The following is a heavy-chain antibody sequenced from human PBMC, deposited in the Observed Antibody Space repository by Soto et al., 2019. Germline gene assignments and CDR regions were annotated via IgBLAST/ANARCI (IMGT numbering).Heavy chain of an antibody. D-gene: IGHD2-2*01. J-gene: IGHJ4*02. Sequence: GESLKIPCKGSGYSFTSYWVGWVRQMPGKSMEWSGIIYTVDSESRYRPSFKGKVTISAEKSISTAYMKWSSLKASDTAMYYCARHERCSSTSCYWDFEYWGQGTMVTLSS. CDR1: GYSFTSYW. CDR2: IYTVDSES. V-gene: IGHV5-51*01. CDR3: ARHERCSSTSCYWDFEY.